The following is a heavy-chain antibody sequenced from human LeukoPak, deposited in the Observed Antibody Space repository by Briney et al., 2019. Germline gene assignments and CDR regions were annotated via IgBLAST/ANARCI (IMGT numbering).Heavy chain of an antibody. J-gene: IGHJ4*02. CDR2: ISAYDGET. CDR3: ARVPSSAHQLFSSDY. CDR1: GYSFKNYG. D-gene: IGHD3-10*01. V-gene: IGHV1-18*01. Sequence: EASVKVSCKASGYSFKNYGISWVRQAPGQGLEWMGWISAYDGETRCKQNLQGRVTMTTDTSTSTAYMDLTSLTTEDTAVYYCARVPSSAHQLFSSDYWGQGTLVTVSS.